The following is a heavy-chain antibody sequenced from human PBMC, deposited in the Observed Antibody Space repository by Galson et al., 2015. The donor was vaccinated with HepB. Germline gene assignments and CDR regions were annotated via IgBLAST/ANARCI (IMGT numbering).Heavy chain of an antibody. J-gene: IGHJ4*02. CDR3: ARHGRTRRTVSYCSGGSCYVDY. CDR2: IYYSGST. Sequence: ETLSLTCTVSGGSISSSSYYWGWIRQPPGKGLEWIGSIYYSGSTYYNPSLKSRVTISVDTSKNQFSLKLSSVTAADTAVYYCARHGRTRRTVSYCSGGSCYVDYRGRGTLVTVSS. V-gene: IGHV4-39*01. D-gene: IGHD2-15*01. CDR1: GGSISSSSYY.